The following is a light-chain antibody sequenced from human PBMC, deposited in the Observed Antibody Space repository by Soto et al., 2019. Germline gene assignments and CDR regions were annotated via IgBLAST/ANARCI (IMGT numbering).Light chain of an antibody. CDR2: AAS. CDR1: QRISTY. V-gene: IGKV1-39*01. CDR3: QQSYSFPFT. Sequence: DIQMTQSPSSLSASVGDRVTITCRASQRISTYLNWYQQKPGKAPKVLIYAASSLQSGVPLRFSGSGSGTDFTLTIRSLQPEDFATYFCQQSYSFPFTFGQGTKRDIK. J-gene: IGKJ2*01.